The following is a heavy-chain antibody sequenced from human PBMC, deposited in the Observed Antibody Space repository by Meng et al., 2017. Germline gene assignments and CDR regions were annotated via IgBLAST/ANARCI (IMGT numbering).Heavy chain of an antibody. CDR2: INTYTGNS. J-gene: IGHJ4*02. V-gene: IGHV7-4-1*02. Sequence: QLQLVQSGSELKKPGASGKVSCKASGYTFSSYAMNWVRQAPGQGLEWMGWINTYTGNSTYAQDFTGRFVFSLDTSVSTAYLQISSLKAEDAAVYYCARDRKQLHYWGQGTLVTVSS. CDR3: ARDRKQLHY. CDR1: GYTFSSYA. D-gene: IGHD6-6*01.